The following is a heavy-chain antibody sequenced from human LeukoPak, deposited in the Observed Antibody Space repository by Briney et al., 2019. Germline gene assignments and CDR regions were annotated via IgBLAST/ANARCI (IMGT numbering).Heavy chain of an antibody. D-gene: IGHD6-13*01. CDR3: ARDLRIAAAEDYGMDV. J-gene: IGHJ6*02. CDR1: GGSFSGYC. Sequence: SETLSLTCAVYGGSFSGYCWSWIRQPPGKGLEWIGEINHSGSTNYNPSLKSRVTISVDTSKNQFSLKLSSVTAADTAVYYCARDLRIAAAEDYGMDVWGQGTTVTVSS. CDR2: INHSGST. V-gene: IGHV4-34*01.